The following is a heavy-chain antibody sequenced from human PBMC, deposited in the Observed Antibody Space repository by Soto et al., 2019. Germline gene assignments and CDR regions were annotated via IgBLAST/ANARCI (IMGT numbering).Heavy chain of an antibody. CDR1: GYTFTGYY. CDR2: INPNSGGT. D-gene: IGHD3-10*01. CDR3: ARGRRDLWFGGLLHGDGMDV. V-gene: IGHV1-2*04. J-gene: IGHJ6*02. Sequence: ASVKVSCKASGYTFTGYYMHWVRQAPGQGLEWMGWINPNSGGTNYAQKFQGWVTMTRDTSISTAYMELSRLRSDDTAVYYCARGRRDLWFGGLLHGDGMDVWGQGTTVTVS.